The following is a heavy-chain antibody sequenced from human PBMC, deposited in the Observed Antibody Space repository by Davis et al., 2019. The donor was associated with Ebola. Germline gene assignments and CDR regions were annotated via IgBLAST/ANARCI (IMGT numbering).Heavy chain of an antibody. J-gene: IGHJ3*02. Sequence: SLKISCAASGFTFSSYAMHWVRQAPGKGLEWVSGISWNSASIHYADSVRGRFTISRDNAKNSLYLQMNSLRSEDTALYYCAKDWSFGFDIWGQGTTVTVSS. V-gene: IGHV3-9*01. CDR3: AKDWSFGFDI. D-gene: IGHD3-10*01. CDR1: GFTFSSYA. CDR2: ISWNSASI.